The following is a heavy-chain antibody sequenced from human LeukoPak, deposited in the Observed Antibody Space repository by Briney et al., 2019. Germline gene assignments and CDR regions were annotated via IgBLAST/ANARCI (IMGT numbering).Heavy chain of an antibody. CDR3: ARGRTYYYGSGSHYFDY. J-gene: IGHJ4*02. CDR2: INHSGST. CDR1: GGSFSGYY. Sequence: PSETLSLTCAVYGGSFSGYYWSWIRQPPGKGLEWIGEINHSGSTNYNPSLKSRVTISVDTSKNQFSLKLSSVTAADTAVYYCARGRTYYYGSGSHYFDYWGQGTLVTVSS. V-gene: IGHV4-34*01. D-gene: IGHD3-10*01.